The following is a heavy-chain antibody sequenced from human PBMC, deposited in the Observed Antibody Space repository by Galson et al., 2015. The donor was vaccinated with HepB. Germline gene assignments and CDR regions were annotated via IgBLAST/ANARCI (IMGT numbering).Heavy chain of an antibody. V-gene: IGHV3-15*01. J-gene: IGHJ3*02. Sequence: SPRLSCAASGFTFSNAWMSWVRQAPGKGLEWVGRIKSKTDGGTTDYAAPVKGRFAISRDDSKNTLYLQMNSLKTEDTAVYYCTTDPPTTGAFDIWGQGTMVTVSS. CDR3: TTDPPTTGAFDI. CDR2: IKSKTDGGTT. CDR1: GFTFSNAW. D-gene: IGHD4-11*01.